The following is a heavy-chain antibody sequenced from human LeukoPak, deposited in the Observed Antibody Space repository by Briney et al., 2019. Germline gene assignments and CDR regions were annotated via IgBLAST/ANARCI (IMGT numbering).Heavy chain of an antibody. V-gene: IGHV1-8*03. CDR3: ARGLRSHIAAAGKRYYFDY. CDR1: GYTFTSYD. Sequence: GASVKVSCKASGYTFTSYDINWVRQATGQGLEWMGWMNPNSGNTGYAQKFQGRATITRNTSISTAYMELSSLRSEDTAVYYCARGLRSHIAAAGKRYYFDYWGQGTLVTVSS. CDR2: MNPNSGNT. J-gene: IGHJ4*02. D-gene: IGHD6-13*01.